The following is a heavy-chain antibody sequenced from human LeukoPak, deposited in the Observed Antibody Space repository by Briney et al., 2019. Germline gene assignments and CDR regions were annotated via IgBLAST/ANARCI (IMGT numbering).Heavy chain of an antibody. J-gene: IGHJ4*02. CDR3: ASMPSYYDGSGYYYVNY. Sequence: GGSLRLSRAASGFTFSDYYMSWIRQAPGKGLEWVSFISSSGTTIYYAASVKGRFTISRDNAKNSLYLQMNSLRADDTAVYYCASMPSYYDGSGYYYVNYWGQGTLVTVSS. CDR1: GFTFSDYY. CDR2: ISSSGTTI. V-gene: IGHV3-11*01. D-gene: IGHD3-22*01.